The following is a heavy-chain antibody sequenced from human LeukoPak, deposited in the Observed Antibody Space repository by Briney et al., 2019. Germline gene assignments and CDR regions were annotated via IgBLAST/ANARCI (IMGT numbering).Heavy chain of an antibody. D-gene: IGHD1-14*01. CDR3: ARGTGPDY. CDR2: IYYSGST. V-gene: IGHV4-61*01. CDR1: GGSVSSGSYY. Sequence: PSETLSLTCTVSGGSVSSGSYYWSWVRQPPGKGLEWIGYIYYSGSTNYNPSLKSRVTISVDTSKNQFSLKLSSVTAADTAVYYCARGTGPDYWGQGTLVTVSS. J-gene: IGHJ4*02.